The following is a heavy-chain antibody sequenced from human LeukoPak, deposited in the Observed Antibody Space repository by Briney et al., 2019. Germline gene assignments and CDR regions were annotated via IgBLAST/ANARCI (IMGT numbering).Heavy chain of an antibody. CDR3: ADSTNYYNSSGYSVN. D-gene: IGHD3-22*01. CDR1: GGSVSTGFHY. V-gene: IGHV4-30-4*01. Sequence: SQTLSLTCTVSGGSVSTGFHYWSWIRQPPGGGLEWMGIIYHNGNTYYNPSLKSRLTILIDTSKNRFSLRLHSVTAADTAVYYCADSTNYYNSSGYSVNWGQGTLVTVSS. J-gene: IGHJ4*02. CDR2: IYHNGNT.